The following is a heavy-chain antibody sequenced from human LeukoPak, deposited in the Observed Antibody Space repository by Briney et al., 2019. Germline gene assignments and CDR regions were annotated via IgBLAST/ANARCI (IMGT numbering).Heavy chain of an antibody. CDR2: ISSSGSTI. D-gene: IGHD3-3*01. CDR1: GFTFSDHY. J-gene: IGHJ6*02. V-gene: IGHV3-11*01. Sequence: GGSLRLSCAASGFTFSDHYMSWIRQAPGKGLEWVSYISSSGSTIYYADSVKGRFTISRDNAKNSLYLQMNSLRAEDTAVYYCAREAYYDFWSRLYYYGMDVWGQGTTVTVSS. CDR3: AREAYYDFWSRLYYYGMDV.